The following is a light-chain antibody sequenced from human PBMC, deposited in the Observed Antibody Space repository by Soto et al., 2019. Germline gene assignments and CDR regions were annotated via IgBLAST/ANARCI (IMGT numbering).Light chain of an antibody. CDR1: QSVSSY. V-gene: IGKV3-11*01. CDR2: DAS. CDR3: QQRSKWPLT. J-gene: IGKJ4*01. Sequence: EIVLTQSPATLSLSPGERATLSCRASQSVSSYLAWYQQKPGQAPRLLIYDASNRATGIPARFSGSGSGTDFTLTISSLEPEAFAVYYCQQRSKWPLTFGGGTKVEIK.